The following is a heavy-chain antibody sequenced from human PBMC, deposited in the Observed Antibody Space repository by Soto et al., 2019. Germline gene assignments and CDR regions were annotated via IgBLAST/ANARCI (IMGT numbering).Heavy chain of an antibody. J-gene: IGHJ6*02. V-gene: IGHV3-30-3*01. D-gene: IGHD5-18*01. CDR2: VSYDGNNK. CDR1: GFIFSTYA. CDR3: ARDPRRRYSYDSYYQYGMDV. Sequence: QVQLVESGGGVVQPGRSLRLSCAASGFIFSTYAIHWVRQAPGKGLEWVAIVSYDGNNKYYADSVKGRFTVSRDNSRNTLSLQMNSLSAEDTAVYDCARDPRRRYSYDSYYQYGMDVWGRGTTVTVSS.